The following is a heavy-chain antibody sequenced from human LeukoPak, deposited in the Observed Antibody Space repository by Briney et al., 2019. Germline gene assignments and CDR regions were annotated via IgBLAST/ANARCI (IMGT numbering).Heavy chain of an antibody. CDR3: ARHVSRDILTGPLLH. CDR2: MYYSGST. Sequence: SETLSLTCTVSGGSISTYYWSWIRQPPGKGLEWIGYMYYSGSTDYNPSLKSRVTISVDTSKNQFSLKLSSVTAADTAVYFCARHVSRDILTGPLLHWGQGTLVTVSS. CDR1: GGSISTYY. J-gene: IGHJ4*02. V-gene: IGHV4-59*08. D-gene: IGHD3-9*01.